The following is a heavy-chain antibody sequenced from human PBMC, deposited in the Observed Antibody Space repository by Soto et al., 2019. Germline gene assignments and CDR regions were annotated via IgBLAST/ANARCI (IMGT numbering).Heavy chain of an antibody. V-gene: IGHV3-48*03. Sequence: GGSLRLSCAASGLTFSSYEMNWVRQAPGKGLEWVSYISSSGSTIYYADSVKGRFTISRDNAKNSLYLQMNSLRAEDTAVYYCARLEHHTELSGAQDAFDIWGQGTMVTVSS. CDR3: ARLEHHTELSGAQDAFDI. J-gene: IGHJ3*02. CDR2: ISSSGSTI. CDR1: GLTFSSYE. D-gene: IGHD3-16*02.